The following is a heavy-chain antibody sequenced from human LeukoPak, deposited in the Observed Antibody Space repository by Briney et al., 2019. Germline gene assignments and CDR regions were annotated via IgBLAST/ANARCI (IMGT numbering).Heavy chain of an antibody. CDR1: GGSISSSSYY. D-gene: IGHD4-17*01. V-gene: IGHV4-39*07. J-gene: IGHJ4*02. CDR3: ARSTTVTTGGVGDFDY. CDR2: IYYSGST. Sequence: PSETLSLTCTVSGGSISSSSYYWGWIRQPPGKGLEWIGSIYYSGSTYYNPSLKSRVTISVDTSKNQFSLKLSSVTAADTAVYYCARSTTVTTGGVGDFDYWGQGTLVTVSS.